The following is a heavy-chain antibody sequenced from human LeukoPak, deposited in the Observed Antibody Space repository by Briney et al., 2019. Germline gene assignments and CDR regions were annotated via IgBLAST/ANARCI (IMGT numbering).Heavy chain of an antibody. V-gene: IGHV3-33*01. CDR3: ASGRGMTTVTTGFDY. Sequence: GGSLRHSRGPPGFTLCSYVMHRVPPAPDKGRECGAVIWYDGSNKYYADSVKRRFTISRDNSKNTLYLQMNSRRAEDTAVYYCASGRGMTTVTTGFDYWGQGTLVTVSS. CDR1: GFTLCSYV. CDR2: IWYDGSNK. J-gene: IGHJ4*02. D-gene: IGHD4-11*01.